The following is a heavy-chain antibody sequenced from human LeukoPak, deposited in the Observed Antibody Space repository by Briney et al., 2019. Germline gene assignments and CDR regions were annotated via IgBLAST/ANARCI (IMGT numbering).Heavy chain of an antibody. CDR2: IKQDGSEK. CDR3: ARDQWDLPY. J-gene: IGHJ4*02. V-gene: IGHV3-7*01. Sequence: GGSLRLSCAASGFTFNTYSMNWVRQAPGKGLEWVANIKQDGSEKYYVDSVKGRFTISRDNAKNSLYLQMNSLRAEDMAVYYCARDQWDLPYWGQGTLVTVSS. CDR1: GFTFNTYS. D-gene: IGHD1-26*01.